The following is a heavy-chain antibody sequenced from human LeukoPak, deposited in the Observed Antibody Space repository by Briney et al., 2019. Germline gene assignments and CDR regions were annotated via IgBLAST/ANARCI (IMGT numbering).Heavy chain of an antibody. V-gene: IGHV4-4*02. CDR1: GGSINSSNW. D-gene: IGHD1-26*01. J-gene: IGHJ6*02. Sequence: PSETLSLTCDVSGGSINSSNWWSWVRQSPGKGLEWIGQIFHSGSANYSPSFKSRVTISVDKSKNQFSLSLTSVTAADTAVYYCARGRSNYYGMDVWGQGTTVTVSS. CDR3: ARGRSNYYGMDV. CDR2: IFHSGSA.